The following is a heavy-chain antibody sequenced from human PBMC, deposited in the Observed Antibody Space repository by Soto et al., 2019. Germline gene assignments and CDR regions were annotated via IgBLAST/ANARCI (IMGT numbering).Heavy chain of an antibody. V-gene: IGHV3-21*06. Sequence: GGSLRLSCEVSGFNFRNFNMIWVRQAPGKGLEWLSSVSGSSSYIYYADSVKGRFTVSRDNANNLVFLQMNGLRPEDTAMYYCARDLRGHYGPWGQGTMVTVSS. D-gene: IGHD4-17*01. J-gene: IGHJ3*01. CDR1: GFNFRNFN. CDR3: ARDLRGHYGP. CDR2: VSGSSSYI.